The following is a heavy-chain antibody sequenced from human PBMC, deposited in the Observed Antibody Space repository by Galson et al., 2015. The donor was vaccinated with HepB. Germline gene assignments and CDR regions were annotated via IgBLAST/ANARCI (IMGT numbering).Heavy chain of an antibody. J-gene: IGHJ4*02. V-gene: IGHV3-23*01. CDR3: AKLGAVWFELDY. CDR2: ISGSGGST. D-gene: IGHD3-10*01. CDR1: GFTFSSYA. Sequence: SLRLSCAASGFTFSSYAMSWVRQAPGKGLEWVSAISGSGGSTYYADSVKGRFTISRDNSKNTLYLQMNSLRAEDTAVYYCAKLGAVWFELDYWGQGTLVTVSS.